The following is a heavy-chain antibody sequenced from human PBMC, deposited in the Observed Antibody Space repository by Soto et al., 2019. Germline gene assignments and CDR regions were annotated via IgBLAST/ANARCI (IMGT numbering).Heavy chain of an antibody. CDR3: VKGRGMDGGYAYTLDH. CDR2: ISNDGRNI. CDR1: GFIFSTYA. J-gene: IGHJ4*02. Sequence: QVQLVESGGGVVQPGRSLRLSCAASGFIFSTYAMHWVRQAPGQGLEWVVVISNDGRNIHYVDSVKGRFTISRDKPKSTLVLQMNSLSAEDTAVYYCVKGRGMDGGYAYTLDHWGQGTLVTVSS. V-gene: IGHV3-30*18. D-gene: IGHD5-12*01.